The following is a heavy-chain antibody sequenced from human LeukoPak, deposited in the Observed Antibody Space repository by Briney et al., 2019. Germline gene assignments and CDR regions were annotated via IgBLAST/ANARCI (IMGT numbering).Heavy chain of an antibody. Sequence: PGGSLRLSCAVSGFTFSSHSMNWVRQAPGKGLEWVSSISSSSSYIYYADSVKGRFTISKDNAKNSLYLQMNSLRAEDTAVYYCARERGGYGDYVLGDFDYWGQGTLVTVSS. J-gene: IGHJ4*02. CDR1: GFTFSSHS. V-gene: IGHV3-21*01. CDR3: ARERGGYGDYVLGDFDY. CDR2: ISSSSSYI. D-gene: IGHD4-17*01.